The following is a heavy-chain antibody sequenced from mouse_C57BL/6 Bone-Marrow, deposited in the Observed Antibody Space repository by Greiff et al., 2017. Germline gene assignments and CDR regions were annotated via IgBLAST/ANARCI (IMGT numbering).Heavy chain of an antibody. CDR2: IYPGDGDT. J-gene: IGHJ2*01. CDR1: GYAFSSSW. D-gene: IGHD2-2*01. Sequence: VKLQESGPELVKPGASVKISCKASGYAFSSSWMNWVKQRPGKGLEWIGRIYPGDGDTNYNGKFKGKATLTADKSSSAAYMQLSSLTSEDSAVYCCARFGYDEGDWGQGTTLTVSS. V-gene: IGHV1-82*01. CDR3: ARFGYDEGD.